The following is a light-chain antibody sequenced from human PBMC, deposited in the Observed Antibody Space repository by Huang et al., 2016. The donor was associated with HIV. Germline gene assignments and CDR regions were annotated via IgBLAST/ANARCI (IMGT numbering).Light chain of an antibody. Sequence: DIQMTQSPSYVPASVGDRVTISCRASHLISNWLAWYQQKPGTAPKPLIYSASSLESGVPSRFSGSGSGTDFTLTISSLQPEDFATYYCQQANSFPLTFGGGTKVEIK. CDR2: SAS. CDR1: HLISNW. J-gene: IGKJ4*01. V-gene: IGKV1-12*01. CDR3: QQANSFPLT.